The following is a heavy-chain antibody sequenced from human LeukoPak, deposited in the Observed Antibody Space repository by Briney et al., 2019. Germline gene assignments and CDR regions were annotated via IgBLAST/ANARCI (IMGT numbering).Heavy chain of an antibody. CDR2: ISSSGGST. J-gene: IGHJ3*01. V-gene: IGHV3-23*01. CDR3: AKERWLQPYDAIDV. D-gene: IGHD4-23*01. Sequence: GGSLRLSCTASGFTFSSYAMSWVRQAPGKGLEWVSTISSSGGSTYYADSVKGRFTISRDNSKNTLYLHMNSLRAEDTAVYYCAKERWLQPYDAIDVWGQGTMVTVSS. CDR1: GFTFSSYA.